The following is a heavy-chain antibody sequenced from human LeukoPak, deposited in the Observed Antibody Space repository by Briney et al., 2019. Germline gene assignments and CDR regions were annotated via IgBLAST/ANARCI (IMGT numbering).Heavy chain of an antibody. CDR2: IYYSGST. D-gene: IGHD5-18*01. CDR1: GGSISSYY. V-gene: IGHV4-59*01. CDR3: ARVRGYSYGSDAFDI. Sequence: SETLSLTCTVSGGSISSYYWSWIRQPPGKGLEWIGYIYYSGSTNYNPSLKSRVTISVDTSKNQFSLKLSSVTAADTAGYHCARVRGYSYGSDAFDIWGQGTMVTVSS. J-gene: IGHJ3*02.